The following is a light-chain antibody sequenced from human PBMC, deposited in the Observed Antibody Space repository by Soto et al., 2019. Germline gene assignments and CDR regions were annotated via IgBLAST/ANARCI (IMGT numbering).Light chain of an antibody. CDR1: QRISSRY. Sequence: EILLTQSPGTLSLSPGERATLSCRANQRISSRYLAWFQQKIGQAPRLLIYGASNRFTDIPDRFSGSGSGTDFTLTISGLEPEDFAVYYCQQYDSPPLTFGQGTKVEIK. CDR3: QQYDSPPLT. V-gene: IGKV3-20*01. J-gene: IGKJ1*01. CDR2: GAS.